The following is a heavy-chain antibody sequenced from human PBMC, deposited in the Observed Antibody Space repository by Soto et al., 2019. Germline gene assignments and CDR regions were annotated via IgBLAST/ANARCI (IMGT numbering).Heavy chain of an antibody. Sequence: EVQLVESGGGLVQLGGSLSLSCAAAGFTFSNYGMNWVRQAPGKGPEWVSYISSSSSSINYANSVKGRFTISRDNAKNSLYLQMNSLRDEDTAVYYCARGGAARPDYWGQGTLVTVSS. D-gene: IGHD6-6*01. CDR1: GFTFSNYG. V-gene: IGHV3-48*02. CDR2: ISSSSSSI. J-gene: IGHJ4*02. CDR3: ARGGAARPDY.